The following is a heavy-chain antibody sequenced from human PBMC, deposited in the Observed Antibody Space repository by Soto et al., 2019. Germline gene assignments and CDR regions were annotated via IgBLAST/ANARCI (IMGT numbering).Heavy chain of an antibody. V-gene: IGHV1-2*02. J-gene: IGHJ6*02. D-gene: IGHD3-10*01. CDR3: ARGFYGSDYYGMDV. CDR1: GYTFTGYY. Sequence: ASVKVSCKASGYTFTGYYIHWVRQPPGQGLEWMAWINPNSGGTKFAQKFQDRISVTRDTSINTAYMDLLSLTSDDTAVYYCARGFYGSDYYGMDVWGQGTTVTVSS. CDR2: INPNSGGT.